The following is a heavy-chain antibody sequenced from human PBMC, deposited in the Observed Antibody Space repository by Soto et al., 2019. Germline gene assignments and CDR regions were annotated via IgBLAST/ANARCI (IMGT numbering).Heavy chain of an antibody. D-gene: IGHD3-16*01. CDR3: ARGWGKYFDF. CDR1: GGSINCYG. Sequence: SESLDLASTVCGGSINCYGWNWVRQPPGKGLEWIGRAYYSGTTNYNPSLESRVMISIETSKNQFSLNLQSVTPADTAVYYCARGWGKYFDFWGRGTLVTVSS. J-gene: IGHJ2*01. CDR2: AYYSGTT. V-gene: IGHV4-59*01.